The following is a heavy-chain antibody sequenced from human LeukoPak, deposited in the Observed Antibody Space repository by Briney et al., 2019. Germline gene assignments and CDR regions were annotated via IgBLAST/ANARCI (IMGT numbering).Heavy chain of an antibody. V-gene: IGHV4-38-2*02. CDR3: ARDRGNLGYCSGGSCYGAWFDP. CDR2: IYHSGST. CDR1: GYSISSGYY. Sequence: KSSETLSLTCTVSGYSISSGYYWGWIRQPPGKGLEWIGSIYHSGSTYYNPSLKSRVTISVDTSKNQFSLKLSSVTAADTAVYYCARDRGNLGYCSGGSCYGAWFDPWGQGTQVTVSS. D-gene: IGHD2-15*01. J-gene: IGHJ5*02.